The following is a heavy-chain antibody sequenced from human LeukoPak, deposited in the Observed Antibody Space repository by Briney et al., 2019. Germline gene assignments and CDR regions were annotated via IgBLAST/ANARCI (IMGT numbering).Heavy chain of an antibody. CDR2: ISASGVST. CDR1: GFNFSTYS. Sequence: GGSLRLSCAASGFNFSTYSMTWVRQAPGKGLDWVSAISASGVSTYYADSVKGRFTISRDYSKNTLYLQMNSLRAEDTAVYYCAKDRRSGSYSTLDYWGQGTLVTVSS. J-gene: IGHJ4*02. CDR3: AKDRRSGSYSTLDY. V-gene: IGHV3-23*01. D-gene: IGHD1-26*01.